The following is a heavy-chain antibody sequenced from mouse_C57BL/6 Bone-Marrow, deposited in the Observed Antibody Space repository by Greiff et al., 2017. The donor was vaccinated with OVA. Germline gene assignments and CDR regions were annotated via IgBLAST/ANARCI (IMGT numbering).Heavy chain of an antibody. CDR1: GYTFTEYT. V-gene: IGHV1-62-2*01. CDR3: ARHEGVRVTQGFDY. Sequence: VMLVESGAELVKPGASVKLSCKASGYTFTEYTIHWVKQRSGQGLEWIGWFYPGSGSIKYNEKFKDKATLTADKSSSTAYMELRRLTSEDSAVYFCARHEGVRVTQGFDYWGQGTTLTVSS. D-gene: IGHD2-5*01. J-gene: IGHJ2*01. CDR2: FYPGSGSI.